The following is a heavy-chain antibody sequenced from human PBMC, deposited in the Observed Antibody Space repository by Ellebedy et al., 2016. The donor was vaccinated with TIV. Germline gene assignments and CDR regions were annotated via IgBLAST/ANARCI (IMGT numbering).Heavy chain of an antibody. J-gene: IGHJ6*02. CDR1: GFTFSSYA. V-gene: IGHV3-23*01. D-gene: IGHD1-26*01. CDR2: ISGSGGST. Sequence: PGGSLRLSCAASGFTFSSYAMSWVRQAPGKGLEWVSAISGSGGSTYYADSVKGRFTISRDNSKNTLYLQMNSLRAEDTAVYYCAKAIGLGAEYYYYYGMDVWGQGTTVTVSS. CDR3: AKAIGLGAEYYYYYGMDV.